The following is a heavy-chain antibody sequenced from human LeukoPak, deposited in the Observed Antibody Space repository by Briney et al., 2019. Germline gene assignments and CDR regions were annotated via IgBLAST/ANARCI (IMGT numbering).Heavy chain of an antibody. J-gene: IGHJ4*02. Sequence: SETLSLTCGVYGESFSGYYWSWIRQPPGKGLEWIGEINHSGSTNYKSSPKSRATISLDTSKNQFSLKLTSVTAADTAVYYCAGGTYYGGPDYWGQGTLVTVSS. CDR2: INHSGST. CDR3: AGGTYYGGPDY. CDR1: GESFSGYY. D-gene: IGHD4-23*01. V-gene: IGHV4-34*01.